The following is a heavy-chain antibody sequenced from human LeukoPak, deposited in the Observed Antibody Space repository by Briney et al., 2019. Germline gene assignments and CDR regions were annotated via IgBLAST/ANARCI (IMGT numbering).Heavy chain of an antibody. CDR3: ARDWFHAIDY. D-gene: IGHD2/OR15-2a*01. V-gene: IGHV3-21*01. J-gene: IGHJ4*02. CDR1: RFTFSSYG. Sequence: GGSLRLSCAASRFTFSSYGMHWVRQAPGKGLEWASSISSSSSYIYYADSVKGRFTISRDNAKNSLYLQMNSLRAEDTAVYYCARDWFHAIDYWGQGTLVTVSS. CDR2: ISSSSSYI.